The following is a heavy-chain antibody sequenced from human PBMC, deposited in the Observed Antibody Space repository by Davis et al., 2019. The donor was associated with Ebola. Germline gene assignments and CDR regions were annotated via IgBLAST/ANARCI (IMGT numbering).Heavy chain of an antibody. V-gene: IGHV3-33*01. Sequence: GESLKISCAASGFTFSSYGMHWVRQAPGKGLEWVAVIWYDGSKKYYADSVKGRFTISRDNSKNNLYLQMNSLRAEDTAVYYCARDAHDYDAFDIWGQGTMVTVS. J-gene: IGHJ3*02. CDR1: GFTFSSYG. CDR2: IWYDGSKK. CDR3: ARDAHDYDAFDI. D-gene: IGHD5-12*01.